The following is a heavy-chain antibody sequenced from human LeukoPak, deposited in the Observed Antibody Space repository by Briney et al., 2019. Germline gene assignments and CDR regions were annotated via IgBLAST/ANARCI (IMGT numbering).Heavy chain of an antibody. CDR1: GGTFSSYA. V-gene: IGHV1-69*04. CDR2: IIPIFGIA. Sequence: SVKVSCKASGGTFSSYAISWVRQAPGQGLERMGRIIPIFGIANYAQKFQGRVTITADKSTSTAYMELSSLRSEDTAVYYCAREESGSYIDYWGQGTLVTVSS. CDR3: AREESGSYIDY. D-gene: IGHD1-26*01. J-gene: IGHJ4*02.